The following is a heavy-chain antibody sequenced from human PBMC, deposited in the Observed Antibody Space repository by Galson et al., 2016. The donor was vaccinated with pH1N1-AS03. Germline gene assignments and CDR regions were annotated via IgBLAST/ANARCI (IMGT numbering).Heavy chain of an antibody. CDR3: ARVFYDSSGYVKAPFDY. V-gene: IGHV3-20*04. CDR1: GFSFEDYG. D-gene: IGHD3-22*01. CDR2: INWLGGST. Sequence: SLRLSCAASGFSFEDYGMSWVRQAPGKGLEWVSGINWLGGSTGYADSVKGRFTISRDNAKKSLYLQMNSLRVEDTAFYYFARVFYDSSGYVKAPFDYWGQGALVTVSS. J-gene: IGHJ4*02.